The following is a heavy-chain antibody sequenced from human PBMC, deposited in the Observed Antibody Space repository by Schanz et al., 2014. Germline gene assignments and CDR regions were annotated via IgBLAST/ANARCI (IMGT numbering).Heavy chain of an antibody. CDR2: ISSDETVT. D-gene: IGHD5-18*01. CDR3: AREEGYGYGPGAFDI. V-gene: IGHV3-30*03. J-gene: IGHJ3*02. CDR1: GFPFRSYV. Sequence: QLQLVESGGGVVQPGRSLRLSCAASGFPFRSYVMHWVRQAPGKGLEWVAVISSDETVTYYVDSVKGRFTISRDNSKNTLSLQMNSLRAEDTAVYYCAREEGYGYGPGAFDIWGQGTMVTVSS.